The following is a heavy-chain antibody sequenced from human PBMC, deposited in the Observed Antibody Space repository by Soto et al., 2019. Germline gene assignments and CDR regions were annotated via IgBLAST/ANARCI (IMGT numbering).Heavy chain of an antibody. D-gene: IGHD6-13*01. CDR3: ARDNARYSSSWYRENYYYYGMDV. V-gene: IGHV4-4*07. Sequence: PSETLSLTCTVSGGSISSYYWSWIRQPAGKGLEWIGRIYTSGSTNYNPSLKSRVTMSVDTSKNQFSLKLSSVTAADTAVYYCARDNARYSSSWYRENYYYYGMDVWGQGTTVTVSS. CDR1: GGSISSYY. J-gene: IGHJ6*02. CDR2: IYTSGST.